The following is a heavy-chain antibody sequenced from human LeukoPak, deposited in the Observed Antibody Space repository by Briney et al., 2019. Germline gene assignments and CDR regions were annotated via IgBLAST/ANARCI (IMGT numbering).Heavy chain of an antibody. CDR2: IYTSWST. V-gene: IGHV4-4*07. J-gene: IGHJ6*03. CDR1: GGSISSYY. Sequence: PSETLSLTCTVSGGSISSYYWSWIRQPAGKGLEWIGRIYTSWSTNYNPSLKSRVTMSVDTSKNQFSLKLSSVTAADTAVYYCARVVSPCSGGSCYPGDYYYYMDVWGKGTTGTVSS. D-gene: IGHD2-15*01. CDR3: ARVVSPCSGGSCYPGDYYYYMDV.